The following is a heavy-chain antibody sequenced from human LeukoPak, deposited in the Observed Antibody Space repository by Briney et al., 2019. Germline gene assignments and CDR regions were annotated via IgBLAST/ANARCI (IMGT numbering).Heavy chain of an antibody. J-gene: IGHJ4*02. CDR1: GFTFNNYA. CDR3: AKEQTSSGYFDY. D-gene: IGHD3-10*01. CDR2: ISGNGGRT. Sequence: PGGPRRLSCAASGFTFNNYAMSWVRQAPGRGLGWVAAISGNGGRTYYTDSVKGRFTISRDNPKNTLYLLMNSLSAEDTALYYCAKEQTSSGYFDYWGQGTLVTVSS. V-gene: IGHV3-23*01.